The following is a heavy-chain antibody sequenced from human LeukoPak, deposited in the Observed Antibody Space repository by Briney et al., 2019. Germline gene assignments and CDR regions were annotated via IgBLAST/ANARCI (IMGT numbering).Heavy chain of an antibody. Sequence: SETLSLTCAVSGYSLGKNYYWGWIRQPPGKGLEWIGRIYGAGSTSYNPSLMNRVTMSVDTSKNHFSLKLTSVTAADTAVYYCARYDSRGSASTRFDYWGQGILVTISS. CDR3: ARYDSRGSASTRFDY. J-gene: IGHJ4*02. D-gene: IGHD3-16*01. CDR2: IYGAGST. CDR1: GYSLGKNYY. V-gene: IGHV4-38-2*01.